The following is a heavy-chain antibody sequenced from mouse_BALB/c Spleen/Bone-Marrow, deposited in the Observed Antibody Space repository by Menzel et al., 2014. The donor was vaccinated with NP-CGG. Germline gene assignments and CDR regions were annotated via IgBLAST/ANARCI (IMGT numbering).Heavy chain of an antibody. D-gene: IGHD1-1*01. CDR3: ARHYYGSIDAMDY. CDR1: GYTFTNYW. Sequence: VKLVESGAELVKPGASVKLSCKTSGYTFTNYWIQWVKQRPGQGLGWIGEIFPGTGTTYYNEKFKGKATLTIDTSSSTAYMQLSSLTSEDSAVYFCARHYYGSIDAMDYWGQGTSVTVSS. V-gene: IGHV1S132*01. J-gene: IGHJ4*01. CDR2: IFPGTGTT.